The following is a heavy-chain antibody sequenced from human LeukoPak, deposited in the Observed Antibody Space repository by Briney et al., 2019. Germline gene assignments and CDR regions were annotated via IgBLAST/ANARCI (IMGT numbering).Heavy chain of an antibody. J-gene: IGHJ6*02. Sequence: GVFQRLSCAASGFKFSDLYIDWVRQAPGKGLERVSRSRNKASSYTTEYAASLGGAFTISRDVSESSLYLQMNSLRTEHTAVYYCGRIAINANNGMDVWGQGTTVTVSS. CDR3: GRIAINANNGMDV. CDR2: SRNKASSYTT. D-gene: IGHD1/OR15-1a*01. V-gene: IGHV3-72*01. CDR1: GFKFSDLY.